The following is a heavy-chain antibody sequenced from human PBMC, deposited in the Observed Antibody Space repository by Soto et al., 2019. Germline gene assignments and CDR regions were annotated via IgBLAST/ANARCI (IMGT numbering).Heavy chain of an antibody. CDR1: GGSVSSGSYY. Sequence: PSETLSLTCTVSGGSVSSGSYYWSWIRQPPGKGLEWIGYIYYSGSTNYNPSLKSRVTISVDTSKNQFSLKLSSVTAADTAVYYCARDPIYDYVWGSYRSHYYYYGMDVWGQGTTVTVSS. D-gene: IGHD3-16*02. V-gene: IGHV4-61*01. J-gene: IGHJ6*02. CDR2: IYYSGST. CDR3: ARDPIYDYVWGSYRSHYYYYGMDV.